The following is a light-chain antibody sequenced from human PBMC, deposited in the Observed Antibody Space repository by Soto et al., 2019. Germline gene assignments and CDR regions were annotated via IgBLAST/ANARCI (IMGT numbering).Light chain of an antibody. J-gene: IGKJ2*01. V-gene: IGKV1-5*01. CDR1: QSISSW. CDR3: QQYNSYSPYT. CDR2: DAS. Sequence: DIQMTQSPSTLSASVGDRVTITCRASQSISSWLAWYQQKPGQAPKLLIYDASSLESGVPSRFSGSGSGTEFTLTIRSLQPDDFATYYCQQYNSYSPYTFGQGTKLEIK.